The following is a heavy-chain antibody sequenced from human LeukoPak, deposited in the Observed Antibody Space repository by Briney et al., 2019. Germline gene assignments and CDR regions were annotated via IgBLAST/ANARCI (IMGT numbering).Heavy chain of an antibody. J-gene: IGHJ6*02. CDR1: GFTFCSYA. CDR3: AKEWMGGTTGQYYYYGMDV. Sequence: PGGSLRLSCAASGFTFCSYAMSWVRQAPGKGLEWVSAISGSGGSTYYADSVKGRFTISRDNSKNTLYLQMNSLRAEDTAVYYCAKEWMGGTTGQYYYYGMDVWGQGTTVTVSS. V-gene: IGHV3-23*01. CDR2: ISGSGGST. D-gene: IGHD1-1*01.